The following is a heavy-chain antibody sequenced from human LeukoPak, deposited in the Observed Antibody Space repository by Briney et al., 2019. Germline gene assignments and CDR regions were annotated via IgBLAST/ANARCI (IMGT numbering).Heavy chain of an antibody. CDR3: ARDTHHYDFWSGYYNWFDP. Sequence: GGSLRLSCAASGFTFSDYYMSWIHQAPGKGLEWVSYISSSGSTIYYADSVKGRFTISRDNAKNSLYLQMNSLRAEDTAVYYCARDTHHYDFWSGYYNWFDPWGQGTLVTVSS. V-gene: IGHV3-11*01. D-gene: IGHD3-3*01. J-gene: IGHJ5*02. CDR2: ISSSGSTI. CDR1: GFTFSDYY.